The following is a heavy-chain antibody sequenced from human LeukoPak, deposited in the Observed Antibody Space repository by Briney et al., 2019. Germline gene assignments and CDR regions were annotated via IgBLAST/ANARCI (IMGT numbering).Heavy chain of an antibody. CDR2: ISSSGSTI. CDR1: GFTFSSYE. Sequence: GGSLRLSCAASGFTFSSYEMNRVRQAPGKGLEWVSYISSSGSTIYYADSAKGRFTISRDNAKNTLYLQMNSLRVEDTAVYYCARSRSSGFDSWGQGTLVTVSS. CDR3: ARSRSSGFDS. D-gene: IGHD1-26*01. V-gene: IGHV3-48*03. J-gene: IGHJ4*02.